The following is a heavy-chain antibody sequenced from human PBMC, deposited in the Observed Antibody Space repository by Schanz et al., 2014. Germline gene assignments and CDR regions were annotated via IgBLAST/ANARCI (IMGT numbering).Heavy chain of an antibody. CDR2: INPIGGST. CDR3: ARGRGFYDY. V-gene: IGHV1-46*01. D-gene: IGHD3-10*01. CDR1: GYTLSAYS. Sequence: QVQLVQSGTQVKKPGASVKVSCKASGYTLSAYSLHWVRQAPGQGLEWMGIINPIGGSTTYAQKFRGAVTLTTDTSTDTAYLELTSLRSEDTAVHYCARGRGFYDYWGQGTLVTVSS. J-gene: IGHJ4*02.